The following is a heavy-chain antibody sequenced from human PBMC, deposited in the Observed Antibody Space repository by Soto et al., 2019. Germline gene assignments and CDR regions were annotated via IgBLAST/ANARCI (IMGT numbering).Heavy chain of an antibody. J-gene: IGHJ4*02. CDR2: IKQDGSEK. CDR1: GFTFSSYW. D-gene: IGHD1-7*01. V-gene: IGHV3-7*03. CDR3: ARARSQYNWNSYYCDY. Sequence: GGSLRLSCAASGFTFSSYWMSWVRQAPGKGLEWVANIKQDGSEKYYVDSVKGRFTISRDNAKNSLYLQMNSLRAEDTAVYYCARARSQYNWNSYYCDYWGQGTLVTVS.